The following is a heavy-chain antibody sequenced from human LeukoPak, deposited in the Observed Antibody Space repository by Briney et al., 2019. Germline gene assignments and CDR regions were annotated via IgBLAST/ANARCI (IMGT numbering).Heavy chain of an antibody. CDR2: INHSGST. V-gene: IGHV4-34*01. CDR3: ARGYGSGSYYNPSGDY. D-gene: IGHD3-10*01. J-gene: IGHJ4*02. CDR1: GGSFSGYY. Sequence: SETLSLTCAVYGGSFSGYYWSWIRQPPGKGLEWIGEINHSGSTNHNPSLKSRVTISVDTSKNQFSLKLSSVTAADTAVYYCARGYGSGSYYNPSGDYWGQGTLVTASS.